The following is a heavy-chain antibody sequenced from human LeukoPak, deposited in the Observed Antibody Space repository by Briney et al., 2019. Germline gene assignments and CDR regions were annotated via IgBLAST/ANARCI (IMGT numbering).Heavy chain of an antibody. CDR3: ARDCSSWYAYFQH. J-gene: IGHJ1*01. D-gene: IGHD6-13*01. V-gene: IGHV4-34*01. CDR1: GGSFSGYY. Sequence: KTSETLSLTCAVYGGSFSGYYWSWIRQPPGKGLEWIGEINHSGSTNYNPSLKSRVTISVDTSKNQFSLQLNSVTPEDTAVYYCARDCSSWYAYFQHWGQGTLVTVSS. CDR2: INHSGST.